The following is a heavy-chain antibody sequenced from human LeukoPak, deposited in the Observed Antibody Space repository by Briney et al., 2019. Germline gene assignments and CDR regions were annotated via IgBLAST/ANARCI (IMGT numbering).Heavy chain of an antibody. V-gene: IGHV3-64D*06. D-gene: IGHD5-12*01. Sequence: PGGSLRLSCSASGFTFSSYAMHWDRQAPGKGLEYVSAISSNGGSTYYADSVKGRFTISRDNSKNTLYLQMSSLRAEDTAVYYCVKGKVATKYYHGMDVWGKGTTVTVSS. J-gene: IGHJ6*04. CDR2: ISSNGGST. CDR1: GFTFSSYA. CDR3: VKGKVATKYYHGMDV.